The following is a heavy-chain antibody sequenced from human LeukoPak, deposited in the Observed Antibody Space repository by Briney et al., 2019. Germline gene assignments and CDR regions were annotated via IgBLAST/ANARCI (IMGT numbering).Heavy chain of an antibody. Sequence: ASVKVSCKASGYTFTGYYMHWVRQAPGQGLAWMGWISAYNGNTNYAQKLQGRVTMTTDTSTSTAYMELRSLRSDDTAVYYCARALYYYDSSGPYYFDYWGQGTLVTVSS. J-gene: IGHJ4*02. CDR1: GYTFTGYY. CDR3: ARALYYYDSSGPYYFDY. D-gene: IGHD3-22*01. V-gene: IGHV1-18*04. CDR2: ISAYNGNT.